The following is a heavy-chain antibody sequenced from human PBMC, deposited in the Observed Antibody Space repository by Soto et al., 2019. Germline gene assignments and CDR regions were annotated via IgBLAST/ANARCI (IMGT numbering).Heavy chain of an antibody. Sequence: ASVKVSCKASGYTFTSYGISWVRQAPGQGLEWMGWIDANNGKTKYSAKFQGRVTITRDTSATTAYMELSRLSSEDTAVYYCARGRWTQRTADYYLDYWGQGTLVTVSS. D-gene: IGHD1-1*01. V-gene: IGHV1-18*01. CDR1: GYTFTSYG. J-gene: IGHJ4*02. CDR2: IDANNGKT. CDR3: ARGRWTQRTADYYLDY.